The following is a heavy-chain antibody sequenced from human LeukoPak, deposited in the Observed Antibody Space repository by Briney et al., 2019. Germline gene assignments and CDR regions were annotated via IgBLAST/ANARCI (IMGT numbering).Heavy chain of an antibody. CDR3: AKDRIVLTVYAFDS. V-gene: IGHV3-23*01. CDR2: LSGSGNTS. D-gene: IGHD2-8*01. CDR1: GFIFKKYA. J-gene: IGHJ4*02. Sequence: GGSLRLSCAASGFIFKKYAMSWVRQAPGKGLQWVATLSGSGNTSSYSDSVKGRFTISRDNSKNTVYLQLNSLRAEDTAVYFCAKDRIVLTVYAFDSWGQGNLVTVSS.